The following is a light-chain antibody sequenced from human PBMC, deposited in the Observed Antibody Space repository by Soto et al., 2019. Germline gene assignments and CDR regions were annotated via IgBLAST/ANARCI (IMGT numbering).Light chain of an antibody. CDR3: MQATQPYT. CDR2: KIS. CDR1: QTLVHSDEKPY. J-gene: IGKJ2*01. V-gene: IGKV2-24*01. Sequence: EIVMTKTPLSSLVTLGNRASFSCRPIQTLVHSDEKPYLSWLQQRPGQPPRLQIYKISNRFSGVPDRFSGSGAGTDFTLKISRVEAEDVGVYYCMQATQPYTFGQGTKLEIK.